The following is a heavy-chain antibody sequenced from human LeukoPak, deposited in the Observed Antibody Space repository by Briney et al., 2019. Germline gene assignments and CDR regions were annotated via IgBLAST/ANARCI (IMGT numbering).Heavy chain of an antibody. D-gene: IGHD3-16*01. CDR3: ARGAWGFPWDY. CDR1: DGSFSNYY. J-gene: IGHJ4*02. Sequence: SETLSLTCAVYDGSFSNYYWTWIRQPPGKGLEWIGEINHSGGTNYSPSLKSRVAISVDTSKNQFSLRLSSVTAADTAVYYCARGAWGFPWDYWGQGTLATVSS. V-gene: IGHV4-34*01. CDR2: INHSGGT.